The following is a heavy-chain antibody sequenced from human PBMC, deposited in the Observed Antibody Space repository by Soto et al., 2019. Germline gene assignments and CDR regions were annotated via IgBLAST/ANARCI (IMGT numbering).Heavy chain of an antibody. Sequence: QVQLVESGGGVVQPGRSLRLSCAASGFTFSSYGMHWVRQAPGKGLEWVAVISYDGSNKYYADSVKGRFTISRDNSKNTLYLQMNSLRAEDTAVYYCAKEPPGSMEWLTYYFDYWGQGTLDTVSS. CDR2: ISYDGSNK. CDR1: GFTFSSYG. CDR3: AKEPPGSMEWLTYYFDY. J-gene: IGHJ4*02. D-gene: IGHD3-3*01. V-gene: IGHV3-30*18.